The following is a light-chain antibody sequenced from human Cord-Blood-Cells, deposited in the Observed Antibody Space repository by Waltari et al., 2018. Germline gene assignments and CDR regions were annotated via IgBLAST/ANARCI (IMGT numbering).Light chain of an antibody. CDR1: SSNIGSNT. V-gene: IGLV1-44*01. J-gene: IGLJ3*02. Sequence: QSVLPQPPSASGPPGQRVTISCSGRSSNIGSNTVNWYQQLPGTAHKLLIYSNNQRPSGVPDRFSGSKSGTSASLAISGLQSEDEADYYCAAWDDSLNGPVFGGGTKLTVL. CDR2: SNN. CDR3: AAWDDSLNGPV.